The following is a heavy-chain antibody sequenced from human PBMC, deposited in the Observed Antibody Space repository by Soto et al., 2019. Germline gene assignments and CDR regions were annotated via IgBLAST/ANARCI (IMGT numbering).Heavy chain of an antibody. Sequence: EVQLVESGGGLVQPGGSLKLSCAASGFTLSDSAVHWVRQASGKGLEWVGRIRSKTNNDATAYAASVRGRFSIYRDDLKNTAFLQMNSLKTEDTAMYYCARLEAPLYYYGMDVWGQGTTVTVSS. CDR2: IRSKTNNDAT. CDR3: ARLEAPLYYYGMDV. J-gene: IGHJ6*02. V-gene: IGHV3-73*02. CDR1: GFTLSDSA.